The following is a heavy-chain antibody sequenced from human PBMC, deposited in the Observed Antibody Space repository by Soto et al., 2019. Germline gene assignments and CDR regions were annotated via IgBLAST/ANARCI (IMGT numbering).Heavy chain of an antibody. CDR2: MNPFSGNA. CDR3: TRGKGNH. Sequence: ASVKVSCKASGYTFTSYDIYWVRQATGQGREWMGWMNPFSGNAVYTQKFQDGVTMTRDTSINTAYMEMSGLRSEDPAVYYCTRGKGNHWGQGSLVTVSS. CDR1: GYTFTSYD. J-gene: IGHJ4*02. V-gene: IGHV1-8*01.